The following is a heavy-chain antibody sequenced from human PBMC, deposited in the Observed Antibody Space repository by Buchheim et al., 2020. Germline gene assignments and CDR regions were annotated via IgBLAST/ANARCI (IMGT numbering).Heavy chain of an antibody. CDR2: ISYDESNK. V-gene: IGHV3-30*04. D-gene: IGHD3-16*01. CDR3: ARDAGELGWFDP. CDR1: GFTFNIYA. Sequence: VQLVESGGGLVQPGGSLRLSCAASGFTFNIYAMHWVRQAPGKGLEWVAVISYDESNKQYGDSVKGRFTISRDNFKNTLYLQMNSLRVEDTAVYYCARDAGELGWFDPRGQGTL. J-gene: IGHJ5*02.